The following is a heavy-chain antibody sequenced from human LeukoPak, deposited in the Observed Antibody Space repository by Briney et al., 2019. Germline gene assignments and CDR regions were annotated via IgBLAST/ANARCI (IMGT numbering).Heavy chain of an antibody. Sequence: GGSLRLSCAASGFTFSSYAMSWVRQAPGKGLEWVSAISGSGGSTYYADSVKGRFTISRDNSKNTLYLQMNSLRAEDTAVYYCAKNSTPFDFWGGYMYWGPGTLVTVSS. V-gene: IGHV3-23*01. D-gene: IGHD3-3*01. J-gene: IGHJ4*02. CDR1: GFTFSSYA. CDR2: ISGSGGST. CDR3: AKNSTPFDFWGGYMY.